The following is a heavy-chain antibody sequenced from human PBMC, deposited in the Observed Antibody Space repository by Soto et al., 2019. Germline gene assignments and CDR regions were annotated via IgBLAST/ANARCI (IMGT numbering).Heavy chain of an antibody. CDR2: INAGNGNT. D-gene: IGHD6-19*01. Sequence: ASVKVSCQASGYTFTSYAMHWVRQAPGQRLEWMGWINAGNGNTKYSQKFQGRVTITRDTSASTAYMELSSLRSEDTAVYYCARGRTRIAVAGTGWFDPWGQGTLVTVSS. J-gene: IGHJ5*02. CDR1: GYTFTSYA. V-gene: IGHV1-3*01. CDR3: ARGRTRIAVAGTGWFDP.